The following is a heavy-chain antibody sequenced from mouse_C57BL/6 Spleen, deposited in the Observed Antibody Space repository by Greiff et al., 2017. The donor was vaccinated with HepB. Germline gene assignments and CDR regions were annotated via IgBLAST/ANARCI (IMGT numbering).Heavy chain of an antibody. D-gene: IGHD4-1*02. J-gene: IGHJ2*01. Sequence: EVQLQESGPGLVKPSQSLSLTCSVTGYSITSGYYWNWIRQFPGNKLEWMGYISYDGSNNYNPSLKNRISITRDTSKNQFFLKLNSVTTEDTATYYGARVPTGYYFDYWGQGTTLTVSS. V-gene: IGHV3-6*01. CDR3: ARVPTGYYFDY. CDR1: GYSITSGYY. CDR2: ISYDGSN.